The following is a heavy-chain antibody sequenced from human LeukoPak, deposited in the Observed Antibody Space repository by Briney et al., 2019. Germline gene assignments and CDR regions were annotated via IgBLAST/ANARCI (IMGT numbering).Heavy chain of an antibody. J-gene: IGHJ5*02. CDR1: GGTFSSYA. V-gene: IGHV1-69*13. CDR2: IIPIFGTA. Sequence: SVKVSCKASGGTFSSYAISWVRQAPGQGLEWMGGIIPIFGTANYAQKFQGRVTITADESTSTAHMELSSLRSEDTAVYYCARGRLEYSSSWYDWFDPWGQGTLVTVSS. D-gene: IGHD6-13*01. CDR3: ARGRLEYSSSWYDWFDP.